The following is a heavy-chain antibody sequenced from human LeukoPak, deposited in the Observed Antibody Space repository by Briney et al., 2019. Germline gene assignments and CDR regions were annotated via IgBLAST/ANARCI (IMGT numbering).Heavy chain of an antibody. CDR1: GGSISSNNW. Sequence: SGTLSLTRAVSGGSISSNNWWSWVRQPPGKGLEWIGEIYHSGSTNYNPSLKSRVTISVDKSKNQFSLELTPVTAADTAVYYCARYGSGSYIDYWGQGTLVTVSS. V-gene: IGHV4-4*02. D-gene: IGHD3-10*01. CDR3: ARYGSGSYIDY. J-gene: IGHJ4*02. CDR2: IYHSGST.